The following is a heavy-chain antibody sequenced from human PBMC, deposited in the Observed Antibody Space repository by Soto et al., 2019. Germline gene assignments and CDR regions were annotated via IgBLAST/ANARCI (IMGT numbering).Heavy chain of an antibody. D-gene: IGHD3-9*01. CDR2: MNPNSGNT. V-gene: IGHV1-8*01. Sequence: GSVKVSCKASGYTFTSFDTNWVRQASGQGLEWMGWMNPNSGNTIYAQKFQGRVTMTRNTSISTAYMELSSLRSDDTALYYCARVVLTSSSETNWFGTWGQGTPLTISS. J-gene: IGHJ5*02. CDR1: GYTFTSFD. CDR3: ARVVLTSSSETNWFGT.